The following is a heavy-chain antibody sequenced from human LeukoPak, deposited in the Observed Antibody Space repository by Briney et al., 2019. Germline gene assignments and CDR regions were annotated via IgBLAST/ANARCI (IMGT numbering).Heavy chain of an antibody. Sequence: PSETLSLTCTVSGGSTSGNYWSWIRQPPGKRLEWIGYIFYNGATKYNPTLESRGSMSVDTSKNQFSLKLSSVTAADTAAYYCARGGYSHGYSTLDHWGQGTLVTVSS. CDR1: GGSTSGNY. CDR3: ARGGYSHGYSTLDH. D-gene: IGHD5-18*01. V-gene: IGHV4-59*01. CDR2: IFYNGAT. J-gene: IGHJ4*02.